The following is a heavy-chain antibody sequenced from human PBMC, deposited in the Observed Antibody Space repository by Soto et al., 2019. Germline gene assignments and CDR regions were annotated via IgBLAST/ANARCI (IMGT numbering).Heavy chain of an antibody. CDR3: ARARYIVVVPAAIGAFDI. Sequence: GGSLRLSCAASGFTFSSYWMSWVRQAPGKGLEWVANIKQDGSEKYYVDSVKGRFTISRDNAKNSLYLQMNSLRAEDTAVYYCARARYIVVVPAAIGAFDIWGQGTMVTVSS. D-gene: IGHD2-2*01. CDR2: IKQDGSEK. J-gene: IGHJ3*02. CDR1: GFTFSSYW. V-gene: IGHV3-7*01.